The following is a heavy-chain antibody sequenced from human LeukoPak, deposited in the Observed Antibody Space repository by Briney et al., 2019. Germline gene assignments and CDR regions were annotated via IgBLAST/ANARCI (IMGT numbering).Heavy chain of an antibody. D-gene: IGHD6-13*01. CDR3: ARRRIAATLYYFDY. CDR2: IYPGDSDT. Sequence: GESLKISCKVSGYSFTSYWIGWVRQMPGEGVEWIGIIYPGDSDTKYSPSFQGQVTISADKSITTAYLQWSSLRASDTAMYYCARRRIAATLYYFDYWGQGTLVTISS. J-gene: IGHJ4*02. V-gene: IGHV5-51*01. CDR1: GYSFTSYW.